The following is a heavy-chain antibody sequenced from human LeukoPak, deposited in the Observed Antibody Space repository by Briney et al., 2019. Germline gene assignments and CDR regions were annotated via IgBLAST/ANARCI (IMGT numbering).Heavy chain of an antibody. CDR3: AREGAAAGTPDAFDI. CDR2: ISAYNGNT. J-gene: IGHJ3*02. CDR1: GYTFTSYG. Sequence: GASVKVSCKASGYTFTSYGISWVRQAPRQGLEGMGWISAYNGNTNYAQKLQGRVTMTTDTSTSTAYMELRSLRSDDTAVYYCAREGAAAGTPDAFDIWGQGTMVTVSS. D-gene: IGHD6-13*01. V-gene: IGHV1-18*01.